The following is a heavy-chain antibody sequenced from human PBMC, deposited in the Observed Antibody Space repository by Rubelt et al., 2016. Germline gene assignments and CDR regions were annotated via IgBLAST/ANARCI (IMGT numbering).Heavy chain of an antibody. CDR2: ISYDGSNK. CDR1: GFTFSSYA. J-gene: IGHJ4*02. D-gene: IGHD3-3*01. V-gene: IGHV3-30*04. Sequence: VQLVESGGGLVQPGGSLRLSCAASGFTFSSYAMHWVRQAPGKGLEWVAVISYDGSNKYYADSVKGRFTISRDNSKNTLYLQMNSLRAEDTAVYYCARGSIGPWSYFDYWGQGTLVTVSS. CDR3: ARGSIGPWSYFDY.